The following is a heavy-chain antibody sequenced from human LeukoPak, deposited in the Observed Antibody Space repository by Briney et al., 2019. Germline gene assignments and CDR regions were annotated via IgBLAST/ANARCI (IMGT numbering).Heavy chain of an antibody. D-gene: IGHD3-3*01. CDR2: ISYDGSNK. Sequence: PGGSLRLSCAASGFTFSSYAMHWVRQAPGKGPEWVAVISYDGSNKYYADSVKGRFTISRDNSKNTLYLQMNSLRAEDTAVYYCAREITIFGVVPDDAFDIWGQGTMVTVSS. CDR3: AREITIFGVVPDDAFDI. V-gene: IGHV3-30-3*01. J-gene: IGHJ3*02. CDR1: GFTFSSYA.